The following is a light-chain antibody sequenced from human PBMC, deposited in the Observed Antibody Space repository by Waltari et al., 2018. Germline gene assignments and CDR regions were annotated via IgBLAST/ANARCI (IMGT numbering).Light chain of an antibody. J-gene: IGLJ1*01. CDR1: SSDVGAYTH. V-gene: IGLV2-8*01. CDR3: SSYADNTIFV. Sequence: QSALTQPPSASGSPGQSVTISCTGTSSDVGAYTHVSWHQQHPGKAPKRMIDEVNKRPSGVPDRFSGSKSGNTASLTVSGLQAEDEADYYCSSYADNTIFVFGTGTKVTVL. CDR2: EVN.